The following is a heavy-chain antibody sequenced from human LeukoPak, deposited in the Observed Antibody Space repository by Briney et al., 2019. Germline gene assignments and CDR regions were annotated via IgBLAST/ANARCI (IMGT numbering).Heavy chain of an antibody. Sequence: PGGSLRLSCTASGFTFGDYAMSWVRQAPGKGLEWVGFIRSKAYGGTTEYAASVKGRFTISRDDSKSIAYLQMNSLKTEDTAVYYCTRGMKYQLRPNWFDPWGQGTLVTVSS. D-gene: IGHD2-2*01. CDR2: IRSKAYGGTT. CDR3: TRGMKYQLRPNWFDP. J-gene: IGHJ5*02. V-gene: IGHV3-49*04. CDR1: GFTFGDYA.